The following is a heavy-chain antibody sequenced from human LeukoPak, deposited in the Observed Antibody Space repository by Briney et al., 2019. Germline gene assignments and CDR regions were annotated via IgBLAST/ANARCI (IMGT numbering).Heavy chain of an antibody. D-gene: IGHD3-22*01. J-gene: IGHJ4*02. V-gene: IGHV1-69*04. CDR1: GGTFSNYS. CDR2: IIPILGIA. CDR3: ARAPGYYDSSGYLYYFDY. Sequence: PVKVSCKGSGGTFSNYSINWVRQAPGQGREWMGRIIPILGIANYAQKFQGRVTITADKSTSTAYMELSSLRSEDTAVYYCARAPGYYDSSGYLYYFDYWGQGTLVTVSS.